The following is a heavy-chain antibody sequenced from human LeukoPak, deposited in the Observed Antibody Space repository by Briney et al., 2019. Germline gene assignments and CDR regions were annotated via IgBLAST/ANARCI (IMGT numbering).Heavy chain of an antibody. CDR2: IYYSGST. D-gene: IGHD2-2*01. V-gene: IGHV4-39*07. CDR3: ARGSSVVPAAIVY. J-gene: IGHJ4*02. CDR1: GGSISSSSYY. Sequence: PSETLSLTCTVSGGSISSSSYYWGWIRQPPGKGLEWIGSIYYSGSTYYNPSLKSRVTISVDTSKNQFSLKLSSVTAADTAVYYCARGSSVVPAAIVYWGQGTLVTVSS.